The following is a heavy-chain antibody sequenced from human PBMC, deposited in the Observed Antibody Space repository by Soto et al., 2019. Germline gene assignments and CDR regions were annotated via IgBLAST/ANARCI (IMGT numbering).Heavy chain of an antibody. CDR2: IYYSGST. D-gene: IGHD2-15*01. V-gene: IGHV4-39*01. CDR3: ARHTRRGYCSGGSCYSGRAYYYGMDV. CDR1: GGSISSSSYY. J-gene: IGHJ6*02. Sequence: QLQLQESGPGLVKPSETLSLTCTVSGGSISSSSYYWGWIRQPPGKGLEWIGSIYYSGSTYYNPSLRSRVTISVDTSKNQFSLKLSSVTAADTAVYYCARHTRRGYCSGGSCYSGRAYYYGMDVWGQGTTVTVSS.